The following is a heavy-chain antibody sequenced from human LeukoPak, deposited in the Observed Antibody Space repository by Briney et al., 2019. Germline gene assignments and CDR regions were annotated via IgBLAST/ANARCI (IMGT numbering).Heavy chain of an antibody. D-gene: IGHD6-25*01. CDR3: ARLYSSATFDY. J-gene: IGHJ4*02. Sequence: SGGSLRLSCAASGFTFSTSWMTWVRQAPGKGLELVANIKEDGSAKNYVDFVKGRFTISRDNAKNALYLQMNSLRAEDTALYYCARLYSSATFDYWGQGTLVTVSS. CDR1: GFTFSTSW. V-gene: IGHV3-7*03. CDR2: IKEDGSAK.